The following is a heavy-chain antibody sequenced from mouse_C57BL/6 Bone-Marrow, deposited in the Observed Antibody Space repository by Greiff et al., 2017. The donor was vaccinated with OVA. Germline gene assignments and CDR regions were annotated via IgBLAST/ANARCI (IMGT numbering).Heavy chain of an antibody. Sequence: EVQGVESGGGLVKPGGSLKLSCAASGFTFSDSGMHWVRQAPEKGLEWVAYISSGSSTIYYADTVKGRFTISRDNAKNTLFLQMTSLRSEDTAMYYCAREKRFAYWGQGTLVTVSA. CDR2: ISSGSSTI. J-gene: IGHJ3*01. V-gene: IGHV5-17*01. CDR3: AREKRFAY. CDR1: GFTFSDSG.